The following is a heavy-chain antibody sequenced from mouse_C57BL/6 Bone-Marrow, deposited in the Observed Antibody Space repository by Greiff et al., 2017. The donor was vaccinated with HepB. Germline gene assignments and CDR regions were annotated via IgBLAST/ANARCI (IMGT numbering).Heavy chain of an antibody. CDR1: GYTFTDYE. CDR3: ARESPIYYDYDWFAY. Sequence: VKVVESGAELVRPGASVTLSCKASGYTFTDYEMHWVKQTPVHGLEWIGAIDPETGGTAYNQKFKGKAILTADKSSSTAYMELRSLTSEDSAVYFCARESPIYYDYDWFAYWGQGTLVTVSA. J-gene: IGHJ3*01. V-gene: IGHV1-15*01. CDR2: IDPETGGT. D-gene: IGHD2-4*01.